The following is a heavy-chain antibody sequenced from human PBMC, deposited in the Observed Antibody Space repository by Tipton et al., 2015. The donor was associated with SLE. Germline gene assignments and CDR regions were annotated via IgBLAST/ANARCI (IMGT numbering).Heavy chain of an antibody. CDR3: ARDSAAADWYFDL. J-gene: IGHJ2*01. CDR1: GGSFSGYY. Sequence: LRLSCAVYGGSFSGYYWSWIRQPPGKGLEWIGEINHSGSTNYNPSLKSRVTISVDTSKNQFSLKLSSVTAADTAVYYCARDSAAADWYFDLWGRGTLGTVSS. V-gene: IGHV4-34*01. D-gene: IGHD6-13*01. CDR2: INHSGST.